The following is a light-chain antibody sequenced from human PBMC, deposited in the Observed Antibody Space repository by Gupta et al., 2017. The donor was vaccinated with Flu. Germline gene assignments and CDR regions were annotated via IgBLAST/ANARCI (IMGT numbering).Light chain of an antibody. V-gene: IGLV8-61*01. CDR3: VLYMGSGTWV. J-gene: IGLJ3*02. Sequence: QTAVTQEPSFSVSPGGTVTLTSGLSSGSVSTSYYPSWYQQTPGQAPRTLIYSTNTRSSGVPDRFSGSILGNKAALTITGAQADDESDYYCVLYMGSGTWVFGGGTKLTVL. CDR2: STN. CDR1: SGSVSTSYY.